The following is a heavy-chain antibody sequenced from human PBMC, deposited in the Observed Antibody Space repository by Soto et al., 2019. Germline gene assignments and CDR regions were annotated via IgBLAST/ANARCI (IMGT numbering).Heavy chain of an antibody. CDR2: MNPNSGNT. V-gene: IGHV1-8*01. J-gene: IGHJ6*03. CDR3: ARGDEEQLFRYYYYMDV. CDR1: GYTFTSYD. D-gene: IGHD6-6*01. Sequence: ASVKVSCKASGYTFTSYDINWVRQATGQGLEWMGWMNPNSGNTGYAQKFQGRVTMTRNTSISTAYMELSSLRSEDTAVYYCARGDEEQLFRYYYYMDVWGKGTTVTVSS.